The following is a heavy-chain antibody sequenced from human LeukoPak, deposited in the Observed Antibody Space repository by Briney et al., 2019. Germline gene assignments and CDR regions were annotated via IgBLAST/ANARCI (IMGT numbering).Heavy chain of an antibody. CDR2: TFGTETT. J-gene: IGHJ4*02. CDR3: ARGSGYYAIGGYFDY. Sequence: SETLSLTCSVSRSPMSGYYWSWIRQPPGKGLEWIGYTFGTETTDYNPTLKSRVVISVDTSKNQVSLRLNSVTAADTAVYYCARGSGYYAIGGYFDYWGQGTLVTVSS. D-gene: IGHD3-10*01. CDR1: RSPMSGYY. V-gene: IGHV4-59*01.